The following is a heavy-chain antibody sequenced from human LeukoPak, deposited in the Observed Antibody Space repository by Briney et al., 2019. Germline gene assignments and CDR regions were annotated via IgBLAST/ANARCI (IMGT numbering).Heavy chain of an antibody. J-gene: IGHJ4*02. CDR3: ARDGYMYFDY. Sequence: GGSLRLSCAASGFTFSSYAMHWVRQAPGQGVEWVAVISYDGSNKYYADSVKGRFTISRDNSKNTLYLQMNSLRTEDTAVYYCARDGYMYFDYWGQGTLVTVSS. D-gene: IGHD5-18*01. V-gene: IGHV3-30-3*01. CDR1: GFTFSSYA. CDR2: ISYDGSNK.